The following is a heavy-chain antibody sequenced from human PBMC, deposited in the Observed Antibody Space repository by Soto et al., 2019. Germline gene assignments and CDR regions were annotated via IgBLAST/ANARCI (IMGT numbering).Heavy chain of an antibody. Sequence: EVQLVESGGGMVQPGGSLRLSCAASGFTFSSYDMHWVRQATGKGLEWVSAIGTAGDTYYLGSVKGRFTISRENAKNSLNVQRNSLRAGDTAVYYCARGPYGSGSPIAPYYFDDRGQGTLVTVSS. V-gene: IGHV3-13*01. CDR3: ARGPYGSGSPIAPYYFDD. J-gene: IGHJ4*02. CDR2: IGTAGDT. CDR1: GFTFSSYD. D-gene: IGHD3-10*01.